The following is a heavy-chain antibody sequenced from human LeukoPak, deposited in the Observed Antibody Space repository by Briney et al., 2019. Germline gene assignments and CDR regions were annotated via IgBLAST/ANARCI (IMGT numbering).Heavy chain of an antibody. CDR3: ARAISAYYYDSSGYYPPDWFDP. V-gene: IGHV3-30*04. J-gene: IGHJ5*02. D-gene: IGHD3-22*01. Sequence: PGGSLRLSCAASGFTFSSYAMHWVRQAPGKGLEWVAVISHDGSNKYYADSVKGRFTISRDNSKNTLYLQMNSLRAEDTAVYYCARAISAYYYDSSGYYPPDWFDPWGQGTLVTVSS. CDR2: ISHDGSNK. CDR1: GFTFSSYA.